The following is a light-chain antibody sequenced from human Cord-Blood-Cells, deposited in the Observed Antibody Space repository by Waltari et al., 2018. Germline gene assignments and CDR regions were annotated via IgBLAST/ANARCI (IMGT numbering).Light chain of an antibody. CDR2: AAS. J-gene: IGKJ1*01. V-gene: IGKV1-39*01. CDR3: QHSYSTPPT. CDR1: QSISSY. Sequence: DIQMTQSPSSLSASVGDRATITCRASQSISSYLNWYQQKPGKAPKLLIYAASSLQLGVQSRFIGSGSKTDYTITISSLQPEDCATYYCQHSYSTPPTFGQGTKFEIK.